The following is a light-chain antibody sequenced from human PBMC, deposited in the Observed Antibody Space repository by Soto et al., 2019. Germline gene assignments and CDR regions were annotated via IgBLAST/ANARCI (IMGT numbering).Light chain of an antibody. J-gene: IGLJ1*01. CDR2: DVT. Sequence: QSVLTQPLSVYGSPGQSVTIFCTGTSSDVGGYDFVSWYQQHPGKAPELMIYDVTKRPSGVPVRFSGSKSGNTASLTISGLQAEDEADYYCCSYAGTPYVFGDGTKVTVL. CDR3: CSYAGTPYV. V-gene: IGLV2-11*01. CDR1: SSDVGGYDF.